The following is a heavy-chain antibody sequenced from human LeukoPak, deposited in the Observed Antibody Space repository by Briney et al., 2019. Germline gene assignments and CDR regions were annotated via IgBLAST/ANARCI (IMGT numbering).Heavy chain of an antibody. CDR1: GFTFSSYA. CDR3: ARVGYSGSYSDY. J-gene: IGHJ4*02. D-gene: IGHD1-26*01. CDR2: ISSNGGST. V-gene: IGHV3-64*01. Sequence: GGSLRLSCAASGFTFSSYAMHWVRQAPGKGLEYVSAISSNGGSTYYANSVKGRFTISRDNTKDTLYLQMVSLRAEDMAVYYCARVGYSGSYSDYWGQGTLVTVSS.